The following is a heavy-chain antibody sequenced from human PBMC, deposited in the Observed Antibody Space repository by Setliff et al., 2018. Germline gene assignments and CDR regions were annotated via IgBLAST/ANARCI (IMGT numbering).Heavy chain of an antibody. Sequence: ASVKVSCKASGYSFTTYGMHWVRRAPGQRPEWMGWISGGDGNTKYSQKFQDRLTITRDTSATTGYMELSSLRSEDTAVYYCARLQATFGVFKDGDWFDPWGQGTLVTVSS. D-gene: IGHD3-3*01. CDR1: GYSFTTYG. CDR2: ISGGDGNT. V-gene: IGHV1-3*01. CDR3: ARLQATFGVFKDGDWFDP. J-gene: IGHJ5*02.